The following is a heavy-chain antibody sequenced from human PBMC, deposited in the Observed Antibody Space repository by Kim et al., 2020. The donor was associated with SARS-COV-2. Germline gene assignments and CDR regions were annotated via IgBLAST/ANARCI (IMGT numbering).Heavy chain of an antibody. V-gene: IGHV3-11*06. J-gene: IGHJ6*02. D-gene: IGHD2-2*01. Sequence: GRFTISRDNAKNSLYLQMNSLRAEDTAVYYCARDRRYCSSTSCSPGGMDVWGQGTTVTISS. CDR3: ARDRRYCSSTSCSPGGMDV.